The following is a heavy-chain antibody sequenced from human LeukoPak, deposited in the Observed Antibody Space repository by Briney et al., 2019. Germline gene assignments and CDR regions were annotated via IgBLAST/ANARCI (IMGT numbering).Heavy chain of an antibody. CDR3: ARAPGIVGATYYYYMDV. D-gene: IGHD1-26*01. J-gene: IGHJ6*03. CDR2: SYYNGNT. CDR1: GGSITNYY. V-gene: IGHV4-59*01. Sequence: SETLSLTCTVSGGSITNYYWSWMRQPPGKGLEWIGFSYYNGNTNYNPSLKSRVAISVDMSKNQFSLSLRSVTAADTAVYYCARAPGIVGATYYYYMDVWGKGTTVTISS.